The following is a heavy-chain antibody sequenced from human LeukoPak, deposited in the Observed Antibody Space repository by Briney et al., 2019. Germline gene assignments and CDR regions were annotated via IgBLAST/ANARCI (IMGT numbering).Heavy chain of an antibody. CDR3: AREGALGSGSFDY. D-gene: IGHD1-26*01. V-gene: IGHV4-34*01. Sequence: SETLSLTCAVYGGSFSGYYWSWIRQPPGKGLEWIGEINHSGSTNYNPSLKSRVTISVDTSKNQFSLKLSSVTAADTAVYYCAREGALGSGSFDYWGQGTLVTVSS. CDR2: INHSGST. J-gene: IGHJ4*02. CDR1: GGSFSGYY.